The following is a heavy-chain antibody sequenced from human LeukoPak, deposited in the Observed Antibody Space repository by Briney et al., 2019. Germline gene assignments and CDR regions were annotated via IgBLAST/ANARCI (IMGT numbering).Heavy chain of an antibody. CDR3: AKDVTVAGPHYFDY. CDR2: LSGSGDAI. D-gene: IGHD6-19*01. J-gene: IGHJ4*02. CDR1: GFTFSIYG. V-gene: IGHV3-23*01. Sequence: PGGSLRLSCAGSGFTFSIYGMSWVRQAPGKGLEWVSALSGSGDAIYHADSVKGRFTISRDNSKNTLYLQMNSLRAEDTAVYYCAKDVTVAGPHYFDYWGQGTLVTVSS.